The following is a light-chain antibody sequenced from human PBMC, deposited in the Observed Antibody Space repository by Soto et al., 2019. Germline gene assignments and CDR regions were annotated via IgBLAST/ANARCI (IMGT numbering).Light chain of an antibody. CDR1: SSDVGGYNY. V-gene: IGLV2-14*01. CDR2: EVS. J-gene: IGLJ1*01. CDR3: SSYTSSSTLV. Sequence: LTQPASVSGSPGQSITISCTGTSSDVGGYNYVSWYQQHPGKAPKLMIYEVSNRPSGVSNRFSGSKSGNTASLTISGLQAEDEADYYCSSYTSSSTLVFGTGTKSPS.